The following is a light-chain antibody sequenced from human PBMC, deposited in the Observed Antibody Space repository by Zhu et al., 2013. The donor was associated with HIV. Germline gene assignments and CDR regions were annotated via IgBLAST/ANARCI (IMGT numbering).Light chain of an antibody. Sequence: DIQMTQSPLTLSASVGDSVTITCRASQSISGWLAWYQQKPGKAPLLLISDASNLQSGVPSRFSGSGSGTEFILTISGLQPDDSATYYCQQYHGYPLTFGGGTKVEVK. CDR1: QSISGW. J-gene: IGKJ4*01. V-gene: IGKV1-5*01. CDR2: DAS. CDR3: QQYHGYPLT.